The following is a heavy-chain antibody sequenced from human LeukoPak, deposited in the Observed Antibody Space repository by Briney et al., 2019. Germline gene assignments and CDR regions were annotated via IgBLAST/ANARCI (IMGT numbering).Heavy chain of an antibody. CDR1: GFSFSSPG. Sequence: GESLRLSCTASGFSFSSPGMNWVRQAPGKGLEWVSSINGESTFKVYADSVKGRFTISRDNAKNSLYLQMDSLRAEDTAVYYCARGSKLAFDIWGQGTMVIVSS. J-gene: IGHJ3*02. V-gene: IGHV3-21*01. CDR2: INGESTFK. D-gene: IGHD2-15*01. CDR3: ARGSKLAFDI.